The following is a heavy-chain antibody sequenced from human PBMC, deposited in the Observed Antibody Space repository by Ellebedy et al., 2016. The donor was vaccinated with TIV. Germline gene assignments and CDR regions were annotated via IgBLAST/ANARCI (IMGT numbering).Heavy chain of an antibody. CDR1: TFTFSSHN. V-gene: IGHV3-21*01. CDR3: TRENWYIDY. Sequence: GESLKISCVGSTFTFSSHNINWVRQSPGKGLEWVSSISDSRSYIYYADSVKGRFTISRDNAKNSLYLQMNSLRAEDTAVYYCTRENWYIDYWGQGTLVTVSS. J-gene: IGHJ4*02. D-gene: IGHD1-1*01. CDR2: ISDSRSYI.